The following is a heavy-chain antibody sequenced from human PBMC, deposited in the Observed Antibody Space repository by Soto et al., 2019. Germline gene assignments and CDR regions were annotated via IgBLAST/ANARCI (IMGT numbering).Heavy chain of an antibody. V-gene: IGHV1-24*01. Sequence: GASVKVSCKVSGYTLTELSMHWVRQAPGKGLEWMGGFDPEDGETIHAQKFQGRVTMTEDTSTDTAYMELSSLRSEDTAVYYCATDSSGYYKSGCFDYWGQGTLVTVSS. J-gene: IGHJ4*02. CDR1: GYTLTELS. CDR2: FDPEDGET. CDR3: ATDSSGYYKSGCFDY. D-gene: IGHD3-22*01.